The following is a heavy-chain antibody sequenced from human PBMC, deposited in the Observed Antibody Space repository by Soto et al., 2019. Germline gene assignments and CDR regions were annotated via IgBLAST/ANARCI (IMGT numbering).Heavy chain of an antibody. V-gene: IGHV4-59*12. CDR1: GGSISSYY. D-gene: IGHD6-13*01. CDR2: IYYSGST. Sequence: SETLSLTCTVSGGSISSYYWSWIRQPPGKGLEWIGYIYYSGSTNYNPSLKSRVTISVDISKSQFSLRLTSVTAADTAVYYCARYNAASGTYYFDFWGQGALVTAPQ. CDR3: ARYNAASGTYYFDF. J-gene: IGHJ4*02.